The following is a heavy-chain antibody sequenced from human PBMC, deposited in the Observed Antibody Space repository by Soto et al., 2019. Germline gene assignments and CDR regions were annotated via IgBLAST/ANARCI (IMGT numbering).Heavy chain of an antibody. D-gene: IGHD6-19*01. J-gene: IGHJ4*02. CDR1: GFTFSSYG. Sequence: GGSLRLSCAASGFTFSSYGMHWVRQAPGKGLEWVAVISYDGSNKYYADSVKGRFTISRDNSKSTLYLQMNSLRAEDTAVYYCAKSVRGAVAASGWGQGTLVTVSS. CDR2: ISYDGSNK. V-gene: IGHV3-30*18. CDR3: AKSVRGAVAASG.